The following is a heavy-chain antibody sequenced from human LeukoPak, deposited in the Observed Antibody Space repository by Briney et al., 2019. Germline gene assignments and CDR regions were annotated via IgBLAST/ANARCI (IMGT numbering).Heavy chain of an antibody. CDR3: ARDQEGFDY. CDR2: IYPRDGST. Sequence: ATVTVSCKASGYTFTSNYIHWVRQAPGQGLEWMGMIYPRDGSTSYAQKFQGRVTVTRDTSTSTVHMELSGLRSEDTAVYYCARDQEGFDYWGQGTLVTVSA. V-gene: IGHV1-46*01. CDR1: GYTFTSNY. J-gene: IGHJ4*02.